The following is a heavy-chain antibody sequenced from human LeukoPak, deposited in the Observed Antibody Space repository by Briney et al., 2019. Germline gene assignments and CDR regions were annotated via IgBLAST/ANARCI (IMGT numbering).Heavy chain of an antibody. CDR2: ITSSGGST. CDR1: GFTFSTYA. Sequence: PGGSLRLSCAASGFTFSTYAMSWVRQAPGKGLEWVSIITSSGGSTNYADSVKGRFTISRDNSKNTLYLQMNSLKPDDTAVYYCATDVTGGAISFWGQGALVTFSS. V-gene: IGHV3-23*01. J-gene: IGHJ4*02. D-gene: IGHD1-14*01. CDR3: ATDVTGGAISF.